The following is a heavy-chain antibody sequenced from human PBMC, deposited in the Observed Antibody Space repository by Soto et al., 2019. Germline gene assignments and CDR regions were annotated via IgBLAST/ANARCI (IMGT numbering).Heavy chain of an antibody. CDR3: AREGTGCDFWGDH. CDR2: TSWDETSK. D-gene: IGHD3-3*01. Sequence: QVQLVESGGGVVQPGRSLRLSCAASGFTFDTYGMHWVRQAPGKGLEWVAVTSWDETSKYYTDSVKGRFTISRDNSKNTLYLQMNSLRAEDTAVYYCAREGTGCDFWGDHWGQGTLVTVSS. V-gene: IGHV3-30*03. CDR1: GFTFDTYG. J-gene: IGHJ5*02.